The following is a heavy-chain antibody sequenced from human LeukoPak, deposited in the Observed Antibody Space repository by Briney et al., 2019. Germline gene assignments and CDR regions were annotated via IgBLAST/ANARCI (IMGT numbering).Heavy chain of an antibody. Sequence: PGGSLRLSCAASGFTFSSYGMHWVRQAPGKGLEWVAVISYDGSNKYYADSVKGRFTISRDNAKNTLYLQMNSLRAEDTAVYHCANDMTGPVDSWGQGTLVTVSS. CDR3: ANDMTGPVDS. CDR2: ISYDGSNK. CDR1: GFTFSSYG. J-gene: IGHJ4*02. D-gene: IGHD3-9*01. V-gene: IGHV3-30*18.